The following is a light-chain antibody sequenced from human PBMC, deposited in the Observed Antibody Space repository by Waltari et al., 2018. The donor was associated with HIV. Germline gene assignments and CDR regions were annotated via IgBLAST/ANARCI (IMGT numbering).Light chain of an antibody. CDR2: QAA. CDR3: HQYASFSGT. V-gene: IGKV1-5*03. J-gene: IGKJ1*01. CDR1: QNVGAF. Sequence: DIRLTQSPSNLSASAGDRVAITCRAGQNVGAFLAWYQQKPGKPPKLLIFQAAILEGGVPSRFSGSVSGSDFTLTINGLQSDDFATYYCHQYASFSGTFGQGTKVEL.